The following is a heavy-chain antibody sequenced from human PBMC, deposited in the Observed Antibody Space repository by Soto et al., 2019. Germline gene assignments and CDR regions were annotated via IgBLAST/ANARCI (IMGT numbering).Heavy chain of an antibody. CDR1: GLTFSRYS. Sequence: GGSLRLSCAASGLTFSRYSMNWVRQAPGKGLEWVSSISSSSSYIYYADSVKGRFTISRDNAKNSMYLQMNSLRAEDTAVYYCARDLDYYDYIWGSYRYNDAFDIWGQGTMVTVSS. CDR2: ISSSSSYI. D-gene: IGHD3-16*02. J-gene: IGHJ3*02. CDR3: ARDLDYYDYIWGSYRYNDAFDI. V-gene: IGHV3-21*01.